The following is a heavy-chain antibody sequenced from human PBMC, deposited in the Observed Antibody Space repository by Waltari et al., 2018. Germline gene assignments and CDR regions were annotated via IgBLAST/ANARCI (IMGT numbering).Heavy chain of an antibody. Sequence: QVQLQESGPGLVKPSETMSLTCAVSGYSISSGSSWGWNRQPPGTGLVWSGSIDHSGSTYSNPSLKSRVTISVDTSKNQFSLKLSSVTAADTAVYYCAREGYDFWSGYYDTINYYYYGMDVWGQGTTVTVSS. D-gene: IGHD3-3*01. CDR3: AREGYDFWSGYYDTINYYYYGMDV. J-gene: IGHJ6*02. CDR1: GYSISSGSS. CDR2: IDHSGST. V-gene: IGHV4-38-2*02.